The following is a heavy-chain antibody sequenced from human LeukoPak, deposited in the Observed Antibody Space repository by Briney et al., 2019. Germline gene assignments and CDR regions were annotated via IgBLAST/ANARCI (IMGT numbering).Heavy chain of an antibody. V-gene: IGHV3-21*03. CDR1: GFTFSSYS. Sequence: PGGSLRLSCAASGFTFSSYSMNWVRQAPGKGLEWVSSISSSSSYIYYADSVKGRFTISRDNAKNSLYLQMNSLKTEDTAVYYCTTDWGIAAAAGDWFDPWAREPWSPSPQ. CDR2: ISSSSSYI. D-gene: IGHD6-13*01. CDR3: TTDWGIAAAAGDWFDP. J-gene: IGHJ5*02.